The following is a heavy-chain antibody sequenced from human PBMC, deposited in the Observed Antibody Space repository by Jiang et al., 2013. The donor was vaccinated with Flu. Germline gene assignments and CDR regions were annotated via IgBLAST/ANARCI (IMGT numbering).Heavy chain of an antibody. CDR2: ISYDGNME. D-gene: IGHD3-22*01. J-gene: IGHJ6*02. V-gene: IGHV3-30*18. CDR3: AKESDYYDSSGYYYYAMDV. Sequence: VQLVESGGGVVQPGRSLRLSCGASGFTLSTYGMYWVRQAPGKGLEWVAVISYDGNMEYYADSVKGRFTISRDNSKNTLYLQMNSLRAEDTAVYYCAKESDYYDSSGYYYYAMDVVGPRDHGHRLL. CDR1: GFTLSTYG.